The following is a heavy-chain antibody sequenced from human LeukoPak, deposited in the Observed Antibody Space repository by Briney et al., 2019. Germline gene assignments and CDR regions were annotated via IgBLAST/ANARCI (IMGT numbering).Heavy chain of an antibody. V-gene: IGHV4-38-2*02. Sequence: SETLSLTCTVSGYSISSDYYWGWIRQPPGKGLEWIGSIYYSGSTYYNPSLKSRVTISVDTSKNQFSLKLSSVTAADTAVYYCARSMDVWGKGTTVTISS. J-gene: IGHJ6*03. CDR1: GYSISSDYY. CDR2: IYYSGST. CDR3: ARSMDV.